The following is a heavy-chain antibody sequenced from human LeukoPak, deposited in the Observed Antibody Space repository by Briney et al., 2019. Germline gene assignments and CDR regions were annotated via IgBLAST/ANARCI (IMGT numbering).Heavy chain of an antibody. J-gene: IGHJ4*02. V-gene: IGHV4-38-2*02. D-gene: IGHD3-22*01. CDR2: IYHSGSP. CDR3: ARGGSSGYSD. Sequence: SETLSLTCTVSGYSISSGYYWDWIRQPPGKGLEWIGSIYHSGSPYYNSSLKSRVTISVDTSKNQFSLKLSSVTAADTAVYYCARGGSSGYSDWGQGTLVTVSS. CDR1: GYSISSGYY.